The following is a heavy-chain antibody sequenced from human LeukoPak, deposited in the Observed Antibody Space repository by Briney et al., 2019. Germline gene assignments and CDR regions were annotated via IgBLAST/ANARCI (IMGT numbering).Heavy chain of an antibody. CDR3: ARVYCSSTGCFAAY. CDR2: IYHSGSS. J-gene: IGHJ4*02. Sequence: SETLSLTCAVSGYSISSDYYWGWIRQPPGKGLEWIVSIYHSGSSYYNPSLKSRVTISIDTSKNQFSLKLSSVTAADTAVYYCARVYCSSTGCFAAYWGQGTLVTVSS. CDR1: GYSISSDYY. V-gene: IGHV4-38-2*01. D-gene: IGHD2-2*01.